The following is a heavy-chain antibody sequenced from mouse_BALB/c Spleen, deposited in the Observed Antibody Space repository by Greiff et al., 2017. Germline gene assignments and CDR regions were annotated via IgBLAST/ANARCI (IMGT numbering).Heavy chain of an antibody. Sequence: EVKLMESGGGLVQPGGSRKLSCAASGFTFSSFGMHWVRQAPEKGLEWVAYISSGSSTIYYADTVKGRFTISRDNPKNTLFLQMTSLRSEDTAMYYCARMGDAAYWGQGTLVTVSA. CDR2: ISSGSSTI. J-gene: IGHJ3*01. CDR1: GFTFSSFG. CDR3: ARMGDAAY. V-gene: IGHV5-17*02.